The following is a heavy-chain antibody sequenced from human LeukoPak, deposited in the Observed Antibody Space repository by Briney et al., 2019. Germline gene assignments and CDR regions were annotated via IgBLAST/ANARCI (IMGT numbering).Heavy chain of an antibody. V-gene: IGHV3-23*01. Sequence: GGSLRLSCAASGFTFSSYAMSWVRQAPGKGLEWVSAISGSGGSTYYADSVKGRFTISRDNSKNTLYLQMNSLRAEDTAVYYCAKEMTYFDTSGYSSGLDYWGQGTLVTVSS. J-gene: IGHJ4*02. CDR3: AKEMTYFDTSGYSSGLDY. CDR2: ISGSGGST. D-gene: IGHD3-22*01. CDR1: GFTFSSYA.